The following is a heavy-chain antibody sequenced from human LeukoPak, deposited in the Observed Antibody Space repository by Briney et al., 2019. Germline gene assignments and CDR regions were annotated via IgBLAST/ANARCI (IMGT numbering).Heavy chain of an antibody. CDR3: ARAPYDRPEVCDY. J-gene: IGHJ4*02. Sequence: SVKVSCKASGGTFSSYAISWVRQAPGQGLEWMGGIIPIFGTANYAQKFQGRVTITADESTSTAYMELSSLRAEDTAVYYCARAPYDRPEVCDYWGQGTLVTVSS. CDR1: GGTFSSYA. CDR2: IIPIFGTA. D-gene: IGHD3-22*01. V-gene: IGHV1-69*01.